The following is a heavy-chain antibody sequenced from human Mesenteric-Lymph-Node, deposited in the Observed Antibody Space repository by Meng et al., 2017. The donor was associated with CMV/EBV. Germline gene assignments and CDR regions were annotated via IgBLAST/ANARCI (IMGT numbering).Heavy chain of an antibody. D-gene: IGHD6-13*01. CDR3: AREMYSSSWLAY. V-gene: IGHV1-2*06. J-gene: IGHJ4*02. CDR2: INPNSGAT. Sequence: CKPSGYPFNGYYLHGVRQAPGQGLEWMGRINPNSGATNYAQKFQDRVTLTRDTSISTAYMELSRLRSDDTAVYYCAREMYSSSWLAYWGQGTLVTVSS. CDR1: GYPFNGYY.